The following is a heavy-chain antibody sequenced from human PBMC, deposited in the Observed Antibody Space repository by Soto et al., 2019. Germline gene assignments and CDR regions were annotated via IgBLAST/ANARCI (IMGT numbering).Heavy chain of an antibody. CDR2: INPNSGGT. CDR1: GYTFTDYY. J-gene: IGHJ6*02. CDR3: ARERVPGATRPDYYYYGMDV. V-gene: IGHV1-2*04. Sequence: ASVKVSCKAFGYTFTDYYVHWVRQAPGQGLEGMGWINPNSGGTNYAQKFQGWVAMTRDTSISTAYMEVSSLKSDDTAVYYCARERVPGATRPDYYYYGMDVWGQGTTVTVSS. D-gene: IGHD2-2*01.